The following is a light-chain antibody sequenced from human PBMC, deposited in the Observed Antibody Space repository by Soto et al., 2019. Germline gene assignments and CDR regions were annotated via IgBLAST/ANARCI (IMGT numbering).Light chain of an antibody. J-gene: IGLJ1*01. Sequence: QSVLTQPPSVSGAPGQRVSISCTGSSSNIGAGYDVHWYQHLPGTAPKLLIYDNNKRPSGNPDRFSGSKSGTSATLGISGLQTGDEADYYCGTWDSSLSVHVFGTGTKV. CDR1: SSNIGAGYD. V-gene: IGLV1-51*01. CDR2: DNN. CDR3: GTWDSSLSVHV.